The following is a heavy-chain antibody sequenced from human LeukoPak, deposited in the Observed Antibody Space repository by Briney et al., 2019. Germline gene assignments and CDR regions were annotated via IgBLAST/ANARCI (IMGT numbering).Heavy chain of an antibody. J-gene: IGHJ3*01. Sequence: GRSLRLSCAASGFTFSTYGMHWVRQAPGKGLEWVAVIWHDGSIKYYADSVKGRFTISRDNSKNTLYLQMNSLRAEDTAVYYCARAVGPFDFWGPGTIVIVSS. CDR2: IWHDGSIK. CDR3: ARAVGPFDF. V-gene: IGHV3-33*01. CDR1: GFTFSTYG.